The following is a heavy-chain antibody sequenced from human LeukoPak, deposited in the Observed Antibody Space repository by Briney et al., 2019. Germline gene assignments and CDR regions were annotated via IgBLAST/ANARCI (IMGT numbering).Heavy chain of an antibody. CDR3: ARDRSPDSADFYFDALDV. CDR2: INQAGSKK. J-gene: IGHJ3*01. V-gene: IGHV3-7*01. D-gene: IGHD3/OR15-3a*01. Sequence: GGSLRLSCSASGMSFSNYWMTWVRQAPGKGLEWVANINQAGSKKNFVDSAKGRFTISRDNVKNLVFLQMDSLGAEDTAVYYCARDRSPDSADFYFDALDVWGRGTMVTVSS. CDR1: GMSFSNYW.